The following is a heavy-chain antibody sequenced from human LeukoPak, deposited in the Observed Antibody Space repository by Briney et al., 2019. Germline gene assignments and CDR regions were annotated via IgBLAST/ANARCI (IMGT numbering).Heavy chain of an antibody. CDR1: GFTFSSYA. CDR3: ARLRQGLRGAFDI. D-gene: IGHD4-17*01. CDR2: ISGSGDNT. J-gene: IGHJ3*02. Sequence: PGGSLRLSCAASGFTFSSYAMSWVRQAPGKGLECVSGISGSGDNTYHADSVKGRFTVSRDNSKNTLYLQMNSPRADDTAVYYCARLRQGLRGAFDIWGQGTMVTVSS. V-gene: IGHV3-23*01.